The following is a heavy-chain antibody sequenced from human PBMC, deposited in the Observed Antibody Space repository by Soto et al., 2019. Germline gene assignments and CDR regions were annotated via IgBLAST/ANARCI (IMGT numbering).Heavy chain of an antibody. J-gene: IGHJ5*02. Sequence: WTWLRQHPGKGLEWIGYIYYSGSTYYNPSLKSRVTISVDTSKNQFSLKLSSVTAADTAVYYCATSVFPWGQGTLVTVSS. V-gene: IGHV4-31*02. CDR3: ATSVFP. CDR2: IYYSGST.